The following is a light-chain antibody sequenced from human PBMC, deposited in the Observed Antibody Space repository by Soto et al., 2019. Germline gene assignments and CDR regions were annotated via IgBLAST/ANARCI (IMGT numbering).Light chain of an antibody. Sequence: SYELTQPPSVSVAPGQTARITCGGGRVGTESVHWYQQKPGQAPVLVVYDDSNRPSGIPERFSGSNSANTAILTITRVAAGDEADYYCQLWDTISDRYVFGTGTKVTV. CDR2: DDS. CDR1: RVGTES. CDR3: QLWDTISDRYV. J-gene: IGLJ1*01. V-gene: IGLV3-21*02.